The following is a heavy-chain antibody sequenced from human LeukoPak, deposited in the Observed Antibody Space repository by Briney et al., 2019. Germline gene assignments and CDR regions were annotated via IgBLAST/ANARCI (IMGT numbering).Heavy chain of an antibody. V-gene: IGHV3-23*01. CDR3: ARVATYYDSSGYTLTKEYYFDY. D-gene: IGHD3-22*01. Sequence: TGGSLRLSCAASGFTFSSYAMSWVRQAPGKGLEWVSAISGSGGSTYYADSVKGRFTISRDNAKNSLYLQMNSLRAEDTAVYYCARVATYYDSSGYTLTKEYYFDYWGQGTLVTVSS. CDR2: ISGSGGST. CDR1: GFTFSSYA. J-gene: IGHJ4*02.